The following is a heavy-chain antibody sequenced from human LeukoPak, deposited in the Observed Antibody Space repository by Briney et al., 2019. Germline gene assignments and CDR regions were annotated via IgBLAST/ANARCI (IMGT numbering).Heavy chain of an antibody. D-gene: IGHD1-1*01. CDR1: GGSISSYY. CDR2: IYYSGST. CDR3: ARAIERVDWFDP. Sequence: SETLSLTCTVSGGSISSYYWSWIRQPPGKGLEWIGSIYYSGSTYYNPSLKSRVTISVDTSKNQFSLKLSSVTAADTAVYYCARAIERVDWFDPWGQGTLVTVSS. J-gene: IGHJ5*02. V-gene: IGHV4-39*07.